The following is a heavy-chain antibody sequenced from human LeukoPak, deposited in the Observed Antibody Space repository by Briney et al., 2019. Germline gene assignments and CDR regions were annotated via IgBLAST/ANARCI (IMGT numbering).Heavy chain of an antibody. CDR2: IYYSGST. Sequence: PSETLSLTCTVSGGSISSGDYYWSWIRQPPGKGLEWIGYIYYSGSTYYNPSLKSRVTISVDTSKNQFSLKLSSVTAADTAVYYCAREGGWGVPTKAFDIWGQGTMVTVSS. V-gene: IGHV4-30-4*01. J-gene: IGHJ3*02. CDR1: GGSISSGDYY. D-gene: IGHD3-16*01. CDR3: AREGGWGVPTKAFDI.